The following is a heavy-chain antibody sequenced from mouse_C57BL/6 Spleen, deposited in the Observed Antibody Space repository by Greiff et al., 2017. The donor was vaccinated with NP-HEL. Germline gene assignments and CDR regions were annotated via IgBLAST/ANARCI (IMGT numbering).Heavy chain of an antibody. CDR2: IDPSDSYT. J-gene: IGHJ2*01. CDR3: ARRCPGSSYDY. Sequence: QVQLQQPGAELVMPGASVKLSCKASGYTFTSYWMHWVKQRPGQGLEWIGEIDPSDSYTNYNQKFKGKSTLTVDKSSSTAYMQLSSLTSEDSAVYYCARRCPGSSYDYWGQGTTLTVSS. V-gene: IGHV1-69*01. D-gene: IGHD1-1*01. CDR1: GYTFTSYW.